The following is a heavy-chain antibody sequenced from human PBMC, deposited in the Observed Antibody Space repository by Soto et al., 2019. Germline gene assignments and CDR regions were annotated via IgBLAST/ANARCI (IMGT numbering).Heavy chain of an antibody. J-gene: IGHJ4*02. CDR2: ISGGGGTT. CDR3: AKKAGHSSEPFDY. CDR1: GFTFSYYA. V-gene: IGHV3-23*01. D-gene: IGHD6-19*01. Sequence: QPGGSLRLSCASSGFTFSYYAMSWVRQTPGTGLEWVSGISGGGGTTYYAASVKGRFTISRDNSKNTLYLQINSLRAEDTAIYHCAKKAGHSSEPFDYWGQGTLVTVSS.